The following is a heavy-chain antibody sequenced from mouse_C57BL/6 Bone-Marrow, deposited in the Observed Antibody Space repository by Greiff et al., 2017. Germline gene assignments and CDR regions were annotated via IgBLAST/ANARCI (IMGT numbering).Heavy chain of an antibody. CDR3: ARGDDYDGTGFDY. CDR1: GYTFTSYW. J-gene: IGHJ2*01. Sequence: VQLQQPGAELVMPGASVKLSCKASGYTFTSYWLPWVKQRPGQGLEWIGEIAPSDSYTNYNQKFKGQSTLTVDKSSSTAYMQLSSRTSEDSAVYYCARGDDYDGTGFDYWGQGTTLTVSS. CDR2: IAPSDSYT. D-gene: IGHD2-4*01. V-gene: IGHV1-69*01.